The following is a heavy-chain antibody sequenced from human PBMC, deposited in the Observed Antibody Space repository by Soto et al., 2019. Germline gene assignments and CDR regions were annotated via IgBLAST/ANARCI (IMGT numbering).Heavy chain of an antibody. CDR2: INAGNGNT. CDR1: GYTLTSYA. CDR3: ARVLVRGVIIIGY. J-gene: IGHJ4*02. V-gene: IGHV1-3*01. D-gene: IGHD3-10*01. Sequence: ASVKVSCKASGYTLTSYAMHWVRQAPGQRLEWMGWINAGNGNTKYSQKFQGRVTITRDTSASTAYMELSSLRSEDTAVYYCARVLVRGVIIIGYWGQGTLVTVSS.